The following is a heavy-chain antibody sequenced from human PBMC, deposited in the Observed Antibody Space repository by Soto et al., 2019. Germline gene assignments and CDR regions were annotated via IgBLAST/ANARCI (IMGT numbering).Heavy chain of an antibody. D-gene: IGHD2-15*01. V-gene: IGHV4-30-4*01. CDR1: GGSISSGDYY. CDR3: ASGVVAATGSFDY. Sequence: SETLSLTCTVSGGSISSGDYYWSWIRQPPGKGLEWIGYIYYSGSTYYNSSLKSRVTISVDTSKNQFSLKLSSVTAADTAVYYCASGVVAATGSFDYWGQGTLVTVSS. J-gene: IGHJ4*02. CDR2: IYYSGST.